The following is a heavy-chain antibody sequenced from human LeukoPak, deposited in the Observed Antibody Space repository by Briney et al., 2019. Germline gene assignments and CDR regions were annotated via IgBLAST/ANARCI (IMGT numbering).Heavy chain of an antibody. CDR2: IYHSGST. V-gene: IGHV4-30-2*01. CDR1: GGSISSGGYY. CDR3: ATAGSSTSFYGDAFDI. J-gene: IGHJ3*02. D-gene: IGHD2-2*01. Sequence: SQTLSLTCTVSGGSISSGGYYWSWIRQPPGKGLEWIGYIYHSGSTYYNPSLKSRVTISVDRSKNQFSLKLSSVTAADTAVYYCATAGSSTSFYGDAFDIWGQGTMVTVSS.